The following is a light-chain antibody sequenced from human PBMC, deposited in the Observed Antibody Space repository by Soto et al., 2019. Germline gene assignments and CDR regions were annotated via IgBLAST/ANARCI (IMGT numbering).Light chain of an antibody. V-gene: IGKV1-27*01. J-gene: IGKJ4*01. Sequence: DIQMTQSPSSLSASVGNRVTITCQASQDISNYLAWYQQKPGEIPKLLIYDASALHPGVPSRFSGDRSGTDFTLTISSLQPEDVATYYCQKYDGAPLTFGGGTKVDIK. CDR2: DAS. CDR3: QKYDGAPLT. CDR1: QDISNY.